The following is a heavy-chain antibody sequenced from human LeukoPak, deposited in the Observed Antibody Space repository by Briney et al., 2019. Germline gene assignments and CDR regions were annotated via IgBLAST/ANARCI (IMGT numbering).Heavy chain of an antibody. Sequence: PGGSLRLSCAASGFTLSSYAMSWVRQAPGKGLEWVSAISGSGGSTYYADSVKGRFTISRDNSKNTLYLQMNSLRAEDTAVYYCAKKTYLPSYSSGNYFDYWGQGTLVTVSS. J-gene: IGHJ4*02. CDR3: AKKTYLPSYSSGNYFDY. D-gene: IGHD6-19*01. CDR2: ISGSGGST. CDR1: GFTLSSYA. V-gene: IGHV3-23*01.